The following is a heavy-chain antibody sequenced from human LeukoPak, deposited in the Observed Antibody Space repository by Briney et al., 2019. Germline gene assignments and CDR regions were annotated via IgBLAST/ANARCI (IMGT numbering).Heavy chain of an antibody. CDR3: AREPRRYYDFWSGYYESYYYYYMDV. CDR2: FDPEDGET. CDR1: GYTLTELS. D-gene: IGHD3-3*01. V-gene: IGHV1-24*01. J-gene: IGHJ6*03. Sequence: ASVKVSCKVSGYTLTELSMHWVRQAPGKGLEWMGGFDPEDGETIYAQKFQGGVTITRNTSISTAYMELSSLRSEDTAVYYCAREPRRYYDFWSGYYESYYYYYMDVWGKGTTVTVSS.